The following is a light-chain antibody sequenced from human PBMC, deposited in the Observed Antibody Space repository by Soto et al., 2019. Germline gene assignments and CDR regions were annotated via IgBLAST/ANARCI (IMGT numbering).Light chain of an antibody. CDR2: DAS. CDR1: QSISSW. J-gene: IGKJ1*01. Sequence: DIQMTQSPSTLSASVGDRVTITCRASQSISSWLAWYQQKPGKAPNLLIYDASSLESGVPSRFSGSGYGTEFTLTISSLQPDDFATYYCQQYSSDPWTFGQGTKVDIK. V-gene: IGKV1-5*01. CDR3: QQYSSDPWT.